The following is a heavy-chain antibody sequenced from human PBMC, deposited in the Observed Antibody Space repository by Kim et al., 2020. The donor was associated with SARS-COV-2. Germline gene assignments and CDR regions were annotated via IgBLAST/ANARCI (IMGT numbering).Heavy chain of an antibody. D-gene: IGHD2-2*01. CDR3: ARDFSSTSGGYYGMDV. V-gene: IGHV3-11*05. Sequence: SVKGRFTISRANAKNSLYLQMNSLRAEDTAVYYCARDFSSTSGGYYGMDVWGQATTVTVSS. J-gene: IGHJ6*02.